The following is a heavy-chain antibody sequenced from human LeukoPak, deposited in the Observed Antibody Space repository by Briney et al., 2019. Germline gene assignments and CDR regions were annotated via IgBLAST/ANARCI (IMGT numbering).Heavy chain of an antibody. CDR1: GFIVSSYW. V-gene: IGHV4-34*01. Sequence: GSLRLSCAASGFIVSSYWMSWIRQPPGKGLEWIGEINHSGSTNYNPSLKSRVTISVDTSKNQFSLKLSSVTAADTAVYYCARGLNYWGQGTLVTVSS. CDR3: ARGLNY. CDR2: INHSGST. J-gene: IGHJ4*02.